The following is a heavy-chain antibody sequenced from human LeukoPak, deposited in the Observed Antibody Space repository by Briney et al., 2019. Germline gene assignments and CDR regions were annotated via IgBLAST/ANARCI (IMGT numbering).Heavy chain of an antibody. CDR2: ISGSGGST. J-gene: IGHJ4*02. CDR3: AKGAYYDFWSGYYLDY. Sequence: RAGGSLRLSCAASGFTFSSYAMSWVRQAPGKGLEWVSAISGSGGSTYYADSVKGRFTISRDNSKNTLYLQMNSLRAEDTAVYYCAKGAYYDFWSGYYLDYWGQGTLVTVSS. V-gene: IGHV3-23*01. CDR1: GFTFSSYA. D-gene: IGHD3-3*01.